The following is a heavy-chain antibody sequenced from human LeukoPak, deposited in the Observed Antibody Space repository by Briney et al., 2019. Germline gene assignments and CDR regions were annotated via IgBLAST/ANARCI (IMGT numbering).Heavy chain of an antibody. CDR1: GFTFSSYA. CDR3: AREPNSSGFYFDY. V-gene: IGHV3-30-3*01. J-gene: IGHJ4*02. D-gene: IGHD6-19*01. Sequence: GGSLRLSCAASGFTFSSYAMHWVRQAPGKGLEWVAVISYDGSNKYYVDSVKGRFTISRDNSKNTLYLQMNSLRAEDTAVYYCAREPNSSGFYFDYWGQGTLVTVSS. CDR2: ISYDGSNK.